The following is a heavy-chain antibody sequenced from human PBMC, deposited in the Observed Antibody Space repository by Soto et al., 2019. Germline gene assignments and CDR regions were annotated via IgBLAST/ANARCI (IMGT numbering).Heavy chain of an antibody. CDR3: VVITMVRGGRYYFDY. D-gene: IGHD3-10*01. V-gene: IGHV4-61*01. Sequence: SETLSRTCTVSGGSVSSAIYYWIWIRQPPGKVLEWIAYIYYTGSTDHNPSLRSRVTISVDTSKNQFSLKLSSVTAADTAVYYCVVITMVRGGRYYFDYWGQGALVTVSS. CDR2: IYYTGST. J-gene: IGHJ4*02. CDR1: GGSVSSAIYY.